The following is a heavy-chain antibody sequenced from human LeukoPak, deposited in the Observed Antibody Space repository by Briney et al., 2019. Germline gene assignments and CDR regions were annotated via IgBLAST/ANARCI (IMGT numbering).Heavy chain of an antibody. J-gene: IGHJ4*02. D-gene: IGHD6-13*01. CDR3: AKLNGSNWYGDSDY. CDR1: GFTFSTYG. CDR2: ISGSGGST. V-gene: IGHV3-23*01. Sequence: PGGSLRLSCTASGFTFSTYGMTWVRQAPGKGLEWVSLISGSGGSTYYADPVKGRFTISRDNSKNTLDLQMNSLRAEDTAVYFCAKLNGSNWYGDSDYWGQGTLVTVSS.